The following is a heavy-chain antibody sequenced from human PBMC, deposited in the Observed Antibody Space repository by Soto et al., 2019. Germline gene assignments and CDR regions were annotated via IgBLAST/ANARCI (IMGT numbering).Heavy chain of an antibody. CDR3: AKDEGGIFDS. CDR2: IFPNSGGST. V-gene: IGHV1-2*02. D-gene: IGHD3-16*01. Sequence: DSVRVSCKTSGYTFAAHYIHWVRQAPGQGLEWMGFIFPNSGGSTTSAQQFEGRVTMTRDSSISTAYLELSGLTPDDTAVYYCAKDEGGIFDSWGQGTLVTVFS. J-gene: IGHJ4*01. CDR1: GYTFAAHY.